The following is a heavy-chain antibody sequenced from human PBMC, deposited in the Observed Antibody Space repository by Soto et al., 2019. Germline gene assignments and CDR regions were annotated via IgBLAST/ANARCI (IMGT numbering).Heavy chain of an antibody. V-gene: IGHV4-59*02. CDR3: ARENNGMDV. CDR2: IYYRGST. CDR1: AGSVRGYY. Sequence: SETLSLTCTVSAGSVRGYYWSWIRQPPGKGLEWIGYIYYRGSTNYNPSLKSRVTISIDTSKNQISLKLTSVTAADTAVYYCARENNGMDVWGQGTTVTVS. J-gene: IGHJ6*02.